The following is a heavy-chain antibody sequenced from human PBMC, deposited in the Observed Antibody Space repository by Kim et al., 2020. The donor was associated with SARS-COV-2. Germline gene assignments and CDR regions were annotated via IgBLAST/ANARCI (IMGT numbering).Heavy chain of an antibody. J-gene: IGHJ4*02. CDR1: GFTFGDYA. CDR2: IRSKAYGGTT. D-gene: IGHD2-15*01. V-gene: IGHV3-49*04. CDR3: TRAMANRGSGGSGGFDY. Sequence: GGSLRLSCTASGFTFGDYAMSWVRQAPGKGLEWVGFIRSKAYGGTTEYAASVKGRFTISRDDSKSIAYLQMNSLKTEDTAVYYCTRAMANRGSGGSGGFDYWGQGTLVTVSS.